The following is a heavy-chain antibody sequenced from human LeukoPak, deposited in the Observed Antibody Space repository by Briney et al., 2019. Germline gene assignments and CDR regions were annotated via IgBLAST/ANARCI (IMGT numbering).Heavy chain of an antibody. D-gene: IGHD1-26*01. V-gene: IGHV4-4*07. CDR2: IYTSGST. Sequence: SETLSLTCTVSGGSISSYYWSWIRQPAGKGLEWIGRIYTSGSTNYNPSPKSRVTMSVDTSKNQFSLKLSAVTAADTAVYYCARSGYSGSYGSAFDIWGQGTMVTVSS. J-gene: IGHJ3*02. CDR1: GGSISSYY. CDR3: ARSGYSGSYGSAFDI.